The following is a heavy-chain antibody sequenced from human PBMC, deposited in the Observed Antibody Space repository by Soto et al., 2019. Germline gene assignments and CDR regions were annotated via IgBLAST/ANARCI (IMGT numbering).Heavy chain of an antibody. D-gene: IGHD7-27*01. V-gene: IGHV4-34*01. CDR1: GGSFSGYY. Sequence: SETLSLTCAVYGGSFSGYYWSWIRQPPGKGLEWIGEINHSGSTNYNPSLKSRVTISVDTSKNQFSLNLSSVTAADTAVYYCATLSTGDWWDYWGQGTLVTVSS. CDR2: INHSGST. J-gene: IGHJ4*02. CDR3: ATLSTGDWWDY.